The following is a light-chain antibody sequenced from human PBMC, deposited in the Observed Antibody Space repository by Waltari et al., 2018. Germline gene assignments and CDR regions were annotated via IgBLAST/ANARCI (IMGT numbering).Light chain of an antibody. J-gene: IGKJ4*01. CDR3: QQYYTTPLT. CDR1: QSVSYTSTNKHY. CDR2: WAS. Sequence: DIVMTQSQDSLAVSLAERATTTCKPSQSVSYTSTNKHYLAWYQQKPGQPPKLIIYWASNRESGVPDRFSGSGSGTDFTLTISRLQAEDVAVYYCQQYYTTPLTCGGGTKVEI. V-gene: IGKV4-1*01.